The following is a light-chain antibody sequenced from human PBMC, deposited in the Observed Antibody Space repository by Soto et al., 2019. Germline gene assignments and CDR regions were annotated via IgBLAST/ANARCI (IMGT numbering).Light chain of an antibody. CDR3: QHYNSYPLT. Sequence: DIQMTQSPSTLSASVGDRVTITCRASQSISSWLAWYQQKPGKAPKVLIYKASSLERGVPARFSGSGSGTEFTLTISSPQPDDSATYYCQHYNSYPLTFGGGTKVEI. V-gene: IGKV1-5*03. CDR2: KAS. CDR1: QSISSW. J-gene: IGKJ4*01.